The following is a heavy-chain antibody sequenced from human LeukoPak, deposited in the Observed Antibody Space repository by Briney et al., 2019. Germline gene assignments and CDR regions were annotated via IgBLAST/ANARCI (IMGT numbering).Heavy chain of an antibody. V-gene: IGHV3-48*01. CDR2: LSSSSSTR. Sequence: PGGSLRLSCAASGFTFSSYSMNWVRQAPGKGLEWVSYLSSSSSTRYYADSVKGRFTISRDNSKNTLYLQMNSLRAEDTAVYYCARARSSYGNGYAFDIWGQGTMVTVSS. CDR1: GFTFSSYS. D-gene: IGHD5-18*01. CDR3: ARARSSYGNGYAFDI. J-gene: IGHJ3*02.